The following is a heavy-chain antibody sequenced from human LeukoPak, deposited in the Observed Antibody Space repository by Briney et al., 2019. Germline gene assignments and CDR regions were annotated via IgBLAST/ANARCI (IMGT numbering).Heavy chain of an antibody. V-gene: IGHV3-15*01. CDR1: GFTFSNAW. Sequence: GGSLRLSCTASGFTFSNAWMSWVRQAPGKGLEWVGRIKSKTDGGTTDYAAPVKGRFTISRDDSKNTLYLQMNSLKTEDTAVYYCTTVESYGSGSYFYWGQGTLVTVSS. J-gene: IGHJ4*02. CDR2: IKSKTDGGTT. CDR3: TTVESYGSGSYFY. D-gene: IGHD3-10*01.